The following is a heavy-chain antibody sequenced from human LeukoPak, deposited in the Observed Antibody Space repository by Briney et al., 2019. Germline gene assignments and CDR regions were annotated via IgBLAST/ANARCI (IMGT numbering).Heavy chain of an antibody. D-gene: IGHD6-19*01. CDR3: AREWCRLAVAGGPGY. CDR1: GFIFSNYG. J-gene: IGHJ4*02. CDR2: IWYDGRTK. Sequence: GGSLRLSCEVSGFIFSNYGMHWVRQAPGKGLEWVALIWYDGRTKFHADSVRGRFTISRDNSANTLYLQMSSLRVEDTAVYYYAREWCRLAVAGGPGYWRQGALVTVSA. V-gene: IGHV3-33*01.